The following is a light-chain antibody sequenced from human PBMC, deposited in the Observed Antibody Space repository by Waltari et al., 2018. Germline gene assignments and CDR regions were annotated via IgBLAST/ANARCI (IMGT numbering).Light chain of an antibody. J-gene: IGLJ1*01. CDR2: EGS. CDR1: SSDVGSYNL. Sequence: QSALTQPASVSGSPGQSITISCTGTSSDVGSYNLVSWYQQHPGTAPKLMIYEGSKRPSGVSNRFSGSKSGNTASLTISGLQAEDEADYYCCSYAGSRGEVFGTGTKVTVL. CDR3: CSYAGSRGEV. V-gene: IGLV2-23*01.